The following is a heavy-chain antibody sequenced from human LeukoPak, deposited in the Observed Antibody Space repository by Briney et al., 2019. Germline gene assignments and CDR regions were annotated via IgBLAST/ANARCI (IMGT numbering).Heavy chain of an antibody. Sequence: SEILSLTCTVSGGSISSYYWSWIRQPPGKGLEWIGYIYYSGSTNYNPSLKSRVTTSVDTSKNQFSLKLSSVTAADTAVYYCARHFRPIWYFDLWGRGTLVTVSS. CDR1: GGSISSYY. V-gene: IGHV4-59*08. CDR2: IYYSGST. CDR3: ARHFRPIWYFDL. J-gene: IGHJ2*01.